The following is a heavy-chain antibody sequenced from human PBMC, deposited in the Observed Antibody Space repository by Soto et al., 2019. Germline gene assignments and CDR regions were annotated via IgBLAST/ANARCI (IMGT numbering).Heavy chain of an antibody. CDR3: VRDPHNYGVPAGGMDV. V-gene: IGHV4-61*01. CDR1: GGSVSSGTHY. Sequence: QVQLQESGPGLVKPSETLSLTCTVSGGSVSSGTHYWSWIRQPPGKRLEWIGYIYYRGTTTYNPSLESRVTISVDTSKNQFSLKLRSLTAADTAVYYCVRDPHNYGVPAGGMDVWGQGTTVTVSS. D-gene: IGHD4-17*01. CDR2: IYYRGTT. J-gene: IGHJ6*02.